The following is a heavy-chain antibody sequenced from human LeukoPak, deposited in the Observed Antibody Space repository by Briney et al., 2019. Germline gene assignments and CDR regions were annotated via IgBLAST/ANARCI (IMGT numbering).Heavy chain of an antibody. D-gene: IGHD4-17*01. CDR3: VRPSFPGEPPKY. V-gene: IGHV4-38-2*01. CDR1: GDSINRVYS. CDR2: INHSGAI. J-gene: IGHJ4*02. Sequence: NPSETLSLTCVVSGDSINRVYSWGWIRQPPGKGLEWIAIINHSGAIYYNPSLRSRVTMSVDTSKNQFSLRLSSVTAADTAVYYCVRPSFPGEPPKYWGQGTLVTVSS.